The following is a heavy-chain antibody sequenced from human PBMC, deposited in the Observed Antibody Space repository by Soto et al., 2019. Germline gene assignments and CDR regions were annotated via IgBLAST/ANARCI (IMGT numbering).Heavy chain of an antibody. Sequence: QVQLQQWGAGLLKPSETLSLTCAVYGGSFSSYSWSWVRQPPGKGLECIGEVSHSGSTNYNPCLMSLVTIAEDTSKNPFSLKLSSVTAADTAVYYCARGGRQQVVRRAWFDLWGQGTLVTVSS. V-gene: IGHV4-34*01. D-gene: IGHD6-6*01. J-gene: IGHJ5*02. CDR1: GGSFSSYS. CDR2: VSHSGST. CDR3: ARGGRQQVVRRAWFDL.